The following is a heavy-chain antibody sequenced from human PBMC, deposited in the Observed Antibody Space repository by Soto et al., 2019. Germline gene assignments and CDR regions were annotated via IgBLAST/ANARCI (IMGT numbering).Heavy chain of an antibody. Sequence: ASVKVSCKASGYTFTSYAMHWVRQAPGQRLEWMGWINAGNGNTKYSQKLQGRVTITRDTSASTAYMELGSLRSEDTAVYYCAGAYSIPIAAAGRYNWFDPWGQGALVSVSS. J-gene: IGHJ5*02. D-gene: IGHD6-13*01. CDR2: INAGNGNT. CDR3: AGAYSIPIAAAGRYNWFDP. CDR1: GYTFTSYA. V-gene: IGHV1-3*01.